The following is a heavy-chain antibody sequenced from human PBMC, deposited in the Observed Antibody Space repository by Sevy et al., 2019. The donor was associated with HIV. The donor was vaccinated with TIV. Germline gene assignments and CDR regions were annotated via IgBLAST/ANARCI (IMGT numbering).Heavy chain of an antibody. J-gene: IGHJ3*02. CDR2: IKQDGSEK. CDR1: RFTFSNYW. CDR3: ARERGISFIVGATTGAFDI. V-gene: IGHV3-7*01. D-gene: IGHD1-26*01. Sequence: GGSLRLSCAASRFTFSNYWMSWVRQAPGKGLEWVANIKQDGSEKYYVDSVKGRLTISRDNAKNSLYLQMNSLRAEDTAVYYCARERGISFIVGATTGAFDIWGQGTMVTVSS.